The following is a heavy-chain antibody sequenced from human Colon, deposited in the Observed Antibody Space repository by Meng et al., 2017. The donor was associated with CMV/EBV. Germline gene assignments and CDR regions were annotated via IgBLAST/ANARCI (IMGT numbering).Heavy chain of an antibody. D-gene: IGHD6-13*01. CDR3: VRESWYFDF. V-gene: IGHV1-2*02. J-gene: IGHJ4*02. CDR1: GYTFTANH. CDR2: IYPQDGGT. Sequence: QVQLVQSGTEVKKPGASVKVSCKTSGYTFTANHLHWVRQAPGQGLEWMGWIYPQDGGTYFAQKFQDRVTLTRDTSITTAYMGLSGLTSDDTAIYYCVRESWYFDFWGEGTLVTASS.